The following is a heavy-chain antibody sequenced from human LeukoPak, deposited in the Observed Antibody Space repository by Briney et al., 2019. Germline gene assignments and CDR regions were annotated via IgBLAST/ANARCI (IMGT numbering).Heavy chain of an antibody. D-gene: IGHD4-11*01. V-gene: IGHV4-30-2*01. CDR3: ARDTVTTRFDY. Sequence: TLSLTCAVSGGSISSGGYSWSWIRQPPGKGLEWIGYIYHSGSTYYNPSLKSRVTISVDRSKNQFSLKLSSVTAADTAVYYCARDTVTTRFDYWGQGTLVTVSS. CDR2: IYHSGST. CDR1: GGSISSGGYS. J-gene: IGHJ4*02.